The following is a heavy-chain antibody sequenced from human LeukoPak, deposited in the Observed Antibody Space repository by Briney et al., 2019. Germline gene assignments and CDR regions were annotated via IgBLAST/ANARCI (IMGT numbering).Heavy chain of an antibody. Sequence: ASVKVSCKASGYTFTSYGISWVRQAPGQGLEWMGWISAYNGNTNCAQKLQGRVTMTTDTSTSTAYMELRSLRSDDTAVYYCARDEGHNHYYHSNRPDYWGQGTLVTVSS. CDR2: ISAYNGNT. D-gene: IGHD3-22*01. CDR1: GYTFTSYG. V-gene: IGHV1-18*01. CDR3: ARDEGHNHYYHSNRPDY. J-gene: IGHJ4*02.